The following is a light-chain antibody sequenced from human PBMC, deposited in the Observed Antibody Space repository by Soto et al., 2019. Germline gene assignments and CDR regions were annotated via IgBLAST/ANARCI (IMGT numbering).Light chain of an antibody. CDR1: SSDVGGYNY. CDR3: CSYAGSYV. V-gene: IGLV2-11*01. CDR2: DVS. Sequence: QSVLAQPRSVSGSPGQSVTISCTGTSSDVGGYNYVSWYQQHPGKAPKLMIYDVSKRPSGVLDRFSGSKSGNTASLTISWLQAEDEDDYYCCSYAGSYVFGTGTKVTVL. J-gene: IGLJ1*01.